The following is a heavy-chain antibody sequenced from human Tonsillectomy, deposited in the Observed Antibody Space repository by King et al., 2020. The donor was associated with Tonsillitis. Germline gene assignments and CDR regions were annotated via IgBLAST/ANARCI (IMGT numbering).Heavy chain of an antibody. CDR3: AEGSFRYDFWSGYQKRYYYYYGMDV. D-gene: IGHD3-3*01. CDR2: IYWNDDK. Sequence: ITLKESGPTLVKPTQTLTLTCTLSGFSLSTSGVGVGWIRQPPGKALEWLALIYWNDDKRYSPSLKSRLTITKDTSKNQVVLTLTNMDPVDTATYYCAEGSFRYDFWSGYQKRYYYYYGMDVWGQGTTVTVSS. CDR1: GFSLSTSGVG. V-gene: IGHV2-5*01. J-gene: IGHJ6*02.